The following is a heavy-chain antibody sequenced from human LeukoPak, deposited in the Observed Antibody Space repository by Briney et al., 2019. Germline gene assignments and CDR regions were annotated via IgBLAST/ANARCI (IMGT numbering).Heavy chain of an antibody. V-gene: IGHV4-34*01. D-gene: IGHD3-10*01. Sequence: SETLSLTCAVYGGSFSGYYWSWIRQPPGKGLEWIGEINHSGSTNYNPSLKSRVTISVDTSKNQFSLKLSSVTAADTAVYYCAREPFPKLWFGPLGDYWGQGTLVTVSS. J-gene: IGHJ4*02. CDR2: INHSGST. CDR3: AREPFPKLWFGPLGDY. CDR1: GGSFSGYY.